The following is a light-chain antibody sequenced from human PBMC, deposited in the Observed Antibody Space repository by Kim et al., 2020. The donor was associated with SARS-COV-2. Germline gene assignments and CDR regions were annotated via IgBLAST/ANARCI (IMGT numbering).Light chain of an antibody. J-gene: IGLJ3*02. CDR3: LLYFGGGQRV. Sequence: QAVVTQEPSLTVSPGRTVTLTCGSSTGPVTGGHFPNWFQQKPGQAPRALISNTNNRHSWTPARFSGSLLGDKAALTLSGVQPEDEADYHCLLYFGGGQRVFGGGTKLTVL. V-gene: IGLV7-43*01. CDR2: NTN. CDR1: TGPVTGGHF.